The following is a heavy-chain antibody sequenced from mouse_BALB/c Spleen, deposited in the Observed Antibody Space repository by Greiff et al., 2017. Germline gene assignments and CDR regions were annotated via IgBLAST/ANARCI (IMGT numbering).Heavy chain of an antibody. D-gene: IGHD4-1*01. Sequence: ESGAELVRPGASVTLSCKASGYTFTDYEMHWVKQTPVHGLEWIGAIDPETGGTAYNQKFKGKATLTADKSSSTAYMELRSLTSEDSAVYYCTRKRNWDYAMDYWGQGTSVTVSS. CDR2: IDPETGGT. V-gene: IGHV1-15*01. CDR1: GYTFTDYE. CDR3: TRKRNWDYAMDY. J-gene: IGHJ4*01.